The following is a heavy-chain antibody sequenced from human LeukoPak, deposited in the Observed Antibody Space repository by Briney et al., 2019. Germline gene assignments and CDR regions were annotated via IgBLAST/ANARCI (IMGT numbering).Heavy chain of an antibody. J-gene: IGHJ1*01. Sequence: PGGSLRLSCAASGFTFSSYSMNWVRQAPGKGLEWVSYISSSSSSTIYYADSVKGRFTISRDNAKNSLYLQMNSLRDEDTAVYYCARDSCGGDCYYAEYFQHWGQGTLVTVSS. CDR2: ISSSSSSTI. V-gene: IGHV3-48*02. D-gene: IGHD2-21*01. CDR1: GFTFSSYS. CDR3: ARDSCGGDCYYAEYFQH.